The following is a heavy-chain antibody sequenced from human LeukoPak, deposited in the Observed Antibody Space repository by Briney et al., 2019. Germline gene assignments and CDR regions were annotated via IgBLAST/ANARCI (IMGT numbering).Heavy chain of an antibody. CDR1: GGSIISSDYH. V-gene: IGHV4-39*01. Sequence: SETLSLTCTVSGGSIISSDYHWGWVRQPPGKGLEWIGTISYSGNTDYNPSLRSRVTISVDTSNNQFSLRLGSVTAADTAVYHCARHCCSGPAKRVFDTWGQGTMVTVSS. J-gene: IGHJ3*02. CDR2: ISYSGNT. CDR3: ARHCCSGPAKRVFDT. D-gene: IGHD2-15*01.